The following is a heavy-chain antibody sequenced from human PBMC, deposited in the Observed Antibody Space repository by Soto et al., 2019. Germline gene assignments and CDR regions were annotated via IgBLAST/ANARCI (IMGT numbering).Heavy chain of an antibody. Sequence: QVQLEESGPGLVKTSETLSLTCSVSGGSVTRINYYWSWIRQPPGKGLEWIGYIYNSGSTIYNPPPKRRIAISLDTTKHHFSLRLTAATAADTAVYYCARQQAPGYFPFDQWGQGTLVTVSS. CDR2: IYNSGST. V-gene: IGHV4-61*03. D-gene: IGHD2-15*01. CDR3: ARQQAPGYFPFDQ. J-gene: IGHJ5*02. CDR1: GGSVTRINYY.